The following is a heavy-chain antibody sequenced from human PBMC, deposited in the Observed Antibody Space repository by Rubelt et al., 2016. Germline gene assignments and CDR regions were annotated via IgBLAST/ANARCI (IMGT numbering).Heavy chain of an antibody. CDR3: ARGGLRVGRAQHF. J-gene: IGHJ4*02. CDR1: GGSLTDFY. Sequence: QVQLRQWGAGLLKPSETLSLTCDVYGGSLTDFYWNWIRQTPGKGLEWIGDITHSGTTNYNPSLKSRVTISVDTSKKQFSRKLTSVTAADTAVYYCARGGLRVGRAQHFWSQGTLVTVSS. D-gene: IGHD2/OR15-2a*01. V-gene: IGHV4-34*02. CDR2: ITHSGTT.